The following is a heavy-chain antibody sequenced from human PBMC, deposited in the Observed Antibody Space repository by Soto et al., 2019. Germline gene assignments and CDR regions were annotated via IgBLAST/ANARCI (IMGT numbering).Heavy chain of an antibody. V-gene: IGHV1-69*06. CDR2: IIPIFGTA. D-gene: IGHD2-2*01. CDR1: GGTFSSYA. Sequence: SVKVSCKASGGTFSSYAISWVRQAPGQGLEWMGGIIPIFGTANYAQKFQGRVTITADKSTSTAYTELSSLRSEDTAVYYCARDFKRRYCSSTSCSRRRSLGYYYYGMDVWGQGTKVTVYS. J-gene: IGHJ6*02. CDR3: ARDFKRRYCSSTSCSRRRSLGYYYYGMDV.